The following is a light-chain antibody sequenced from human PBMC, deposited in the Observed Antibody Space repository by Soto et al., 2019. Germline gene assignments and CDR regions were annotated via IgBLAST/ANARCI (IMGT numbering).Light chain of an antibody. CDR3: QQYGSSIT. Sequence: EIELTQSPGTLSLSPGERATLSCRASQSVSSSYLAWYQQKPGQAPRLLIYDASNRATGIPARFSGSGSGTDFTLAISRLEPEDFAVYYCQQYGSSITFGQGTRLEIK. J-gene: IGKJ5*01. CDR2: DAS. CDR1: QSVSSSY. V-gene: IGKV3-20*01.